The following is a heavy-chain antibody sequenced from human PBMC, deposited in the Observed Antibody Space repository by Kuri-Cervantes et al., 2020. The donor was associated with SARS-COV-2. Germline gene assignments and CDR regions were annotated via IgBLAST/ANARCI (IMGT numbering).Heavy chain of an antibody. V-gene: IGHV4-38-2*02. CDR1: GYSISSGYY. J-gene: IGHJ5*02. D-gene: IGHD1-26*01. CDR2: IYHSGST. CDR3: ARQSPDQYSGSSQWFEP. Sequence: SETLSLTCTVSGYSISSGYYWGWIRQPPGKGLEWIGSIYHSGSTYYNPSLKSRVTISVDTYKNQFSLKLSSVTAADTAVYYCARQSPDQYSGSSQWFEPWGQGTLVTVSS.